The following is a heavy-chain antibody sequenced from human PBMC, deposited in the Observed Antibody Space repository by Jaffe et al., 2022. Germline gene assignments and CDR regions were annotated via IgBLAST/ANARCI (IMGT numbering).Heavy chain of an antibody. CDR1: GFTSGLTFSNYG. J-gene: IGHJ3*02. CDR3: AKELYDSGWKKTFDI. V-gene: IGHV3-23*01. D-gene: IGHD3-22*01. CDR2: ISGGGDRT. Sequence: EVQLLESGGGLVQPGGSLRLSCAASGFTSGLTFSNYGMSWVRQAPGKGLEWVSIISGGGDRTYYTDSMKGRFTISRDNSKSTLYLQIDSLRVEDTAIYYCAKELYDSGWKKTFDIWGQGTMVTVSS.